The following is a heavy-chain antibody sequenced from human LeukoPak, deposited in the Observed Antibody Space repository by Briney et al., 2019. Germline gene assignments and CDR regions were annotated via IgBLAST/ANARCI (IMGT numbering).Heavy chain of an antibody. CDR3: ARDGKGFPFDY. D-gene: IGHD3-10*01. CDR1: GGSISSYY. Sequence: SETLSLTCTVSGGSISSYYWSWIRQPPGKGLEWIGYIYYSGSTNYNPSLKSRVTISVDTSENQFSLKLSSVTAADTAVYYCARDGKGFPFDYWGQGTLVTVSS. J-gene: IGHJ4*02. CDR2: IYYSGST. V-gene: IGHV4-59*01.